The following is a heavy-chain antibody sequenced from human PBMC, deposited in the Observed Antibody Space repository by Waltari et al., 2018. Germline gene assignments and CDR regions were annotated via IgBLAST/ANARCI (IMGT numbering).Heavy chain of an antibody. CDR3: ARGSSTVDY. J-gene: IGHJ4*02. Sequence: QVQLVQSGAEVKKPGASVKVACKAAGDTSTGYKTHWVREAPGQGLEWMGWINPNRGGTNYAQKFQGRVTMTRDTSISTAYMELSRLRSDDTAVYYCARGSSTVDYWGQGTLVTVSS. V-gene: IGHV1-2*02. CDR2: INPNRGGT. CDR1: GDTSTGYK. D-gene: IGHD6-13*01.